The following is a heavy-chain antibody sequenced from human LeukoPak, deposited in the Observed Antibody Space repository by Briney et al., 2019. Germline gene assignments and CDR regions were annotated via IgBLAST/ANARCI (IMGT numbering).Heavy chain of an antibody. D-gene: IGHD3-10*01. Sequence: PGGSLRLSCAASGFTVSTNYMSWVRQAPGKGLEWVSVIHSGGTTYYADSMKGRFTVSRDNSKNTLYLQMNSLRDEDTAVYYCARGRRLLWFGELLFDAFDIWGQGTIVTVSS. V-gene: IGHV3-66*01. J-gene: IGHJ3*02. CDR3: ARGRRLLWFGELLFDAFDI. CDR1: GFTVSTNY. CDR2: IHSGGTT.